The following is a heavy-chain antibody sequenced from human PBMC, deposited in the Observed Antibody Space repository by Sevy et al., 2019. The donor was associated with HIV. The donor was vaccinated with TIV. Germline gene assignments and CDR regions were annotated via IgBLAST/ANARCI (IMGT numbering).Heavy chain of an antibody. CDR2: ISGSGGST. D-gene: IGHD6-19*01. CDR1: GFTFSSYA. CDR3: AKDDRIAVAGLIAFDI. J-gene: IGHJ3*02. Sequence: GGSLRLSCAASGFTFSSYAMSWVRQAPGKGLEWVSAISGSGGSTYYADSVKGRFSISRDNSKNTLNMQMNSLRADDTAVYYCAKDDRIAVAGLIAFDIWGQGTMVTVSS. V-gene: IGHV3-23*01.